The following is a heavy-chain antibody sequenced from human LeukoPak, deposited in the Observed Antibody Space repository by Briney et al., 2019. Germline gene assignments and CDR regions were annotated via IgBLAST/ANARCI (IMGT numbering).Heavy chain of an antibody. Sequence: SETLSLTCAVYGGSFSGYYWSWIRQPPGKGLEWIGEINHSGSTNYNPSLKSRVTISLDTSKNQFSLKMSSVTAADTAVYYCARDLKLDGSSGYYAFDIWGQGTMVTVSS. CDR2: INHSGST. D-gene: IGHD3-22*01. J-gene: IGHJ3*02. CDR1: GGSFSGYY. CDR3: ARDLKLDGSSGYYAFDI. V-gene: IGHV4-34*01.